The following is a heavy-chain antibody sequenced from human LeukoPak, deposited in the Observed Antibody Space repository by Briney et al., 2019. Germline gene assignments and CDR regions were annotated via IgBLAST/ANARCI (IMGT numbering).Heavy chain of an antibody. V-gene: IGHV4-30-4*01. Sequence: SETLSLTCTVSGGSISSGDYYWSWIRQPPGKGLEWIGYIYYSGSTYYNPSLKSRVTISVDTSKNQFSLKLSSVTAADTAVYYCARAVPAESSDAFDIWGQGTMVTVSS. D-gene: IGHD3-10*01. CDR2: IYYSGST. J-gene: IGHJ3*02. CDR1: GGSISSGDYY. CDR3: ARAVPAESSDAFDI.